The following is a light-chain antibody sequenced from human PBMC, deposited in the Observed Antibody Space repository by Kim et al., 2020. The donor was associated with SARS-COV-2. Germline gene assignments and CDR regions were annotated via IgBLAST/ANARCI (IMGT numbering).Light chain of an antibody. CDR1: SLRSYY. Sequence: SSELTQDPAVSMALGQTVRITCQGDSLRSYYASWYQQKPGQAPVLVIYGRNNRPSGIPDRFSGSTSGNTASLTITGAQAEDEADYYCKSRDSSGNVVFGGGTQLTVL. CDR3: KSRDSSGNVV. J-gene: IGLJ2*01. CDR2: GRN. V-gene: IGLV3-19*01.